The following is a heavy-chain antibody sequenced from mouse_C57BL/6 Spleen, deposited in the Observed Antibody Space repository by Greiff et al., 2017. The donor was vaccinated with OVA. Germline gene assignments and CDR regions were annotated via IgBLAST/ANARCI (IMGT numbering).Heavy chain of an antibody. CDR1: GYTFTSYG. V-gene: IGHV1-81*01. CDR2: IYPRSGNT. J-gene: IGHJ4*01. Sequence: QVQLKQSGAELARPGASVKLSCKASGYTFTSYGISWVKQRTGQGLEWIGEIYPRSGNTYYNEKFKGKATLTADKSSSTAYMELRSLTSEDSAVYFCARKDYDSDYYAMDYWGQGTSVTVSS. D-gene: IGHD2-4*01. CDR3: ARKDYDSDYYAMDY.